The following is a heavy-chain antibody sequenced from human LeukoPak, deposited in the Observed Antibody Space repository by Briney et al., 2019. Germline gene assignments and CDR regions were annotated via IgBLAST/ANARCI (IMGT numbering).Heavy chain of an antibody. CDR2: IYYSGST. V-gene: IGHV4-39*01. J-gene: IGHJ4*02. D-gene: IGHD3-10*02. CDR3: ARHKSSMFDYFDY. Sequence: PSETLSLTCNVSGGSISSSSYYWGWIRQPPGKGLEWIGSIYYSGSTYYNPSLKSRVTISVDTSKNQFSLKLSSVTAADTAVYYCARHKSSMFDYFDYWGQGTLVTVSS. CDR1: GGSISSSSYY.